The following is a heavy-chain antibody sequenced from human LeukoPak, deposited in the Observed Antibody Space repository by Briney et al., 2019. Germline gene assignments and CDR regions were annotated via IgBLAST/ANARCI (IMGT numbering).Heavy chain of an antibody. CDR3: ARTDSGSSGYFDF. CDR1: GFTFSSNW. J-gene: IGHJ4*02. D-gene: IGHD1-26*01. V-gene: IGHV3-7*01. CDR2: IKQDGSEK. Sequence: GGSLRLSCAASGFTFSSNWMSWVRQAPGKGLEWVANIKQDGSEKYYADSVKGRFTISRDNAKNSLYLQMNSLRAEDTAVYYCARTDSGSSGYFDFWGQGTLVTVSS.